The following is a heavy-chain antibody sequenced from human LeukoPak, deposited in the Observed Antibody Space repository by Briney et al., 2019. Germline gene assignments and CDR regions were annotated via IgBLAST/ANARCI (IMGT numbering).Heavy chain of an antibody. D-gene: IGHD3-10*01. CDR1: GFTFSSYG. CDR3: AKGSRPTGDY. V-gene: IGHV3-30*18. CDR2: ISYDGTKK. Sequence: GGSLRLSCAASGFTFSSYGMHWVRQAPGKGLEWVAVISYDGTKKHYVDSVKGRFTISRDNSRDTLYLQMNSLRAEDTAVYYCAKGSRPTGDYWGQGTLVTVSS. J-gene: IGHJ4*02.